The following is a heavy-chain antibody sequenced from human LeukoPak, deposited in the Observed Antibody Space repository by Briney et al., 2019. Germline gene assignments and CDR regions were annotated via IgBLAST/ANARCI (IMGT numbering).Heavy chain of an antibody. CDR1: GFTFSNYA. J-gene: IGHJ4*02. CDR2: ISSDGSDK. Sequence: GGSLRLSCAASGFTFSNYAMHWVRQAPGKGLEWVAIISSDGSDKYYADSVKGRFTISRDNSKNTLYLQMNSLRAEDTAVYHCARRNWDYYFDYWGQGTLVTVSS. V-gene: IGHV3-30-3*01. D-gene: IGHD1-7*01. CDR3: ARRNWDYYFDY.